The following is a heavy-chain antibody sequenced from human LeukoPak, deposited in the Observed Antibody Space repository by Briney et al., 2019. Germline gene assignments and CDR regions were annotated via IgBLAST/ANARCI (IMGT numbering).Heavy chain of an antibody. CDR3: ARQVDCSSTSCYVLEPYFDY. Sequence: SETLSLICTVSGGSISSYYWSWSRQPPGKGLEWIGYIYYSGSTNYNPSLKSRVTISVDTSKNQFSLKLSSVTAADTAVYYCARQVDCSSTSCYVLEPYFDYWGQGTLVTVSS. V-gene: IGHV4-59*01. J-gene: IGHJ4*02. CDR2: IYYSGST. CDR1: GGSISSYY. D-gene: IGHD2-2*01.